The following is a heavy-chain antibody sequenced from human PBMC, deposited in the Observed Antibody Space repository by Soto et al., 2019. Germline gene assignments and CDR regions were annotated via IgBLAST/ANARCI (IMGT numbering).Heavy chain of an antibody. CDR1: GVTFTRYS. CDR2: ISSTTNYI. J-gene: IGHJ4*02. V-gene: IGHV3-21*06. Sequence: GGSLRLSCAASGVTFTRYSMNWVRQAPGKGLEWVSSISSTTNYIYYGDSMKGRFTISRDNAKNSLYLEMNSLRAEDTAVYYFSRESEDLTSNFHYWGPGTLRTVSS. CDR3: SRESEDLTSNFHY.